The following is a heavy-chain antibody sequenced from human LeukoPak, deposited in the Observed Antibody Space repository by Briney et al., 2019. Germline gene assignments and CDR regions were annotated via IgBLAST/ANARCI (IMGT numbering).Heavy chain of an antibody. D-gene: IGHD1-1*01. J-gene: IGHJ6*03. CDR2: IDYSGGST. CDR1: GFTLSSYE. CDR3: ARDGTGRYYYYYYMDV. V-gene: IGHV3-23*01. Sequence: PGGSLRLSCTVSGFTLSSYEMSWIRQAPGKGLEWVSSIDYSGGSTYYADSVKGRFTISRDNSKNSLYLQMNSLRAEDTAVYYCARDGTGRYYYYYYMDVWGKGTTVTVSS.